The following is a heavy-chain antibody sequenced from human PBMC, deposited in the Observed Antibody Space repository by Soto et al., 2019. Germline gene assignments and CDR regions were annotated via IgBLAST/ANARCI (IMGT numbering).Heavy chain of an antibody. CDR1: GFTFSSFG. CDR3: ARDASYYSLWSGYYPSRNGMDV. CDR2: IWYDGSKK. D-gene: IGHD3-3*01. J-gene: IGHJ6*02. V-gene: IGHV3-33*01. Sequence: QVQVVESGGGVVQPGRSLRLSCAASGFTFSSFGMHWVRQAPSKGLEWVSLIWYDGSKKSYGDSVKGRFTISRDNSRNTVYLQMNSLRADDTAVYYCARDASYYSLWSGYYPSRNGMDVWGQGTMVTVSS.